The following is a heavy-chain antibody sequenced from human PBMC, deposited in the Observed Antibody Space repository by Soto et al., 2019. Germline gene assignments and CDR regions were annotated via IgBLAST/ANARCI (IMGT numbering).Heavy chain of an antibody. Sequence: GGSLRLSCAASGFTFSSYSMNWVRQAPGKGLEWVSSISSSSSYTYYADSVKGRFTISRDNAKNSLYLQMNSLRAEDTAVYYCARVAAHYYYGMDVWGQGTTVTVSS. D-gene: IGHD2-15*01. V-gene: IGHV3-21*01. CDR3: ARVAAHYYYGMDV. CDR2: ISSSSSYT. J-gene: IGHJ6*02. CDR1: GFTFSSYS.